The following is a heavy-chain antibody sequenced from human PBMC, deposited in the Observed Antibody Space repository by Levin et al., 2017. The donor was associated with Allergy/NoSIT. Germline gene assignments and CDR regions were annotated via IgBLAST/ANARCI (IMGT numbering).Heavy chain of an antibody. CDR2: IYSGGST. J-gene: IGHJ4*02. Sequence: GGSLRLSCAASGFTVSSNYMSWVRQAPGKGLEWVSVIYSGGSTYYADSVKGRFTISRDNSKNTLYLQMNSLRAEDTAVYYCARDPPSKYCGGDCYSGYWGQGTLVTVSS. V-gene: IGHV3-53*01. CDR3: ARDPPSKYCGGDCYSGY. CDR1: GFTVSSNY. D-gene: IGHD2-21*02.